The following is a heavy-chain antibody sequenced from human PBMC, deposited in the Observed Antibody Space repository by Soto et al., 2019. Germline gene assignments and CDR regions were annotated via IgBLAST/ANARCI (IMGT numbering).Heavy chain of an antibody. CDR3: ARDSSGYYFAWCDP. D-gene: IGHD3-22*01. J-gene: IGHJ5*02. V-gene: IGHV4-31*03. CDR1: GGSISSGGYY. Sequence: PSETLSLTCTVSGGSISSGGYYWSWIRQHPGKGLEWIGYIYYSGSTYYNPSLKSRVTISVDTSKNQFSLKLSSVTAADTAVYYCARDSSGYYFAWCDPWGQGTLVTV. CDR2: IYYSGST.